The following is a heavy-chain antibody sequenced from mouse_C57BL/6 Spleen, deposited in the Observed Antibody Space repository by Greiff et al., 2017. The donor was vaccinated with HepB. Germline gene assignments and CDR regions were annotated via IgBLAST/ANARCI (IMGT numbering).Heavy chain of an antibody. CDR1: GYAFSSSW. D-gene: IGHD1-1*01. Sequence: VQLKESGPELVKPGASVKISCKASGYAFSSSWMNWVKQRPGKGLEWIGRIYPGDGDTNYNGKFKGKATLTADKSSSTAYMQLSSLTSEDSAVYFCARSYYGSSSGDYWGQGTTLTVSS. CDR2: IYPGDGDT. V-gene: IGHV1-82*01. J-gene: IGHJ2*01. CDR3: ARSYYGSSSGDY.